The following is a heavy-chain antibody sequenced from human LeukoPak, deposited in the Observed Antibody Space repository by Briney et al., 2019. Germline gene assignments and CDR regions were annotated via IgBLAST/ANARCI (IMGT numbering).Heavy chain of an antibody. CDR3: ARVSWFPGTSYYYMDV. CDR1: GGSISSYY. J-gene: IGHJ6*03. D-gene: IGHD1-1*01. CDR2: IQYSGST. Sequence: SETLSLTCTVSGGSISSYYWSWIRQPPGKGLEWIGYIQYSGSTNYNPSLRSRVTISVDTSNNQFSLQLSSVTAADTAVYYCARVSWFPGTSYYYMDVWGKGTTVTVSS. V-gene: IGHV4-59*01.